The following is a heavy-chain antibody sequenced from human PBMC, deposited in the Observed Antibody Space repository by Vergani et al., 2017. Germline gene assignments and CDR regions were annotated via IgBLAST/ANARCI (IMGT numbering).Heavy chain of an antibody. D-gene: IGHD3-16*01. Sequence: QMQLHESGPGLVTASETLSLTCTVSGDSIISRSYYWGWIRQPPGKGLEWIGSIYNSGNGDSSSSLKSRVTISADTSKNQFSLRLTSVTAADTAVYYCASGKYYSXSTSHFRGRYFDVWGRGTLVTVPS. CDR1: GDSIISRSYY. V-gene: IGHV4-39*01. J-gene: IGHJ2*01. CDR2: IYNSGNG. CDR3: ASGKYYSXSTSHFRGRYFDV.